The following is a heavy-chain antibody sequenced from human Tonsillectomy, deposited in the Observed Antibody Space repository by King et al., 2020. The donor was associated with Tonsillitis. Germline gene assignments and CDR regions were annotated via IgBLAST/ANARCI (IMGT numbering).Heavy chain of an antibody. CDR3: ARHDYGDATTIDY. D-gene: IGHD4-17*01. J-gene: IGHJ4*02. CDR1: GGSISSSGYY. Sequence: QLQESGPGLVKPSETLSLTCTVSGGSISSSGYYWGWIRQPPGKGLEWIGTIYYSGSTYYNPSLKSRVTMSVDTSKNQFSLRLSSVTAADTAVYYCARHDYGDATTIDYWGQGTLVTVSS. CDR2: IYYSGST. V-gene: IGHV4-39*01.